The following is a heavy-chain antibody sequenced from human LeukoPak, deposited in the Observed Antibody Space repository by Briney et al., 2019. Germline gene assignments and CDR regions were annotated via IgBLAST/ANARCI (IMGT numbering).Heavy chain of an antibody. D-gene: IGHD3-3*01. CDR1: GGSISSSSYY. CDR2: IYYSGST. CDR3: ARRITIFGVVTIDY. J-gene: IGHJ4*02. V-gene: IGHV4-39*01. Sequence: SETLSLTCTVSGGSISSSSYYWGWIRQPPGKGLEWIGSIYYSGSTYYNPSLKSRVTISVDTSKNQFSLKLSFVTAADTAVYYCARRITIFGVVTIDYWGQGTLVTVSS.